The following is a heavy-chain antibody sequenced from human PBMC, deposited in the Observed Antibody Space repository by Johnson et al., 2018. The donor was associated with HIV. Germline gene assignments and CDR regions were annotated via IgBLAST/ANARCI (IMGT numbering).Heavy chain of an antibody. CDR3: ARLNIAFDI. J-gene: IGHJ3*02. CDR2: IKQDGSEK. CDR1: GFTFRNYW. D-gene: IGHD2/OR15-2a*01. V-gene: IGHV3-7*05. Sequence: EVQLVESGGGLVQSGGSLRLPCTASGFTFRNYWMSWVRQAPGKGLEWVASIKQDGSEKYYVDSVKGRFTISRDNAKKSLYLQMNSLRVEDTAVYYCARLNIAFDIWGQGTMVTVSS.